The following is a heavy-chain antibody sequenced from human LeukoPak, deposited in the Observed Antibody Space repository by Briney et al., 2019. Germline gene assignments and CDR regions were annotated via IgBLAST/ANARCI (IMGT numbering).Heavy chain of an antibody. CDR1: GFTFSSYA. CDR2: ISYDGSNK. CDR3: AKIPGGSGSYSLAVAYYFDY. V-gene: IGHV3-30-3*01. D-gene: IGHD1-26*01. Sequence: GGSLRLSCAASGFTFSSYAMHWVRQAPGKGLEWVAVISYDGSNKYYADSVKGRFTISRDNSKNTLYLQMNSLRAEDTAVYYCAKIPGGSGSYSLAVAYYFDYWGQGTLVTVSS. J-gene: IGHJ4*02.